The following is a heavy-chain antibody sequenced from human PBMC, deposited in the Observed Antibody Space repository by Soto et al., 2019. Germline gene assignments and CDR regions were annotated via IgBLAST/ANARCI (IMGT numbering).Heavy chain of an antibody. Sequence: SETLSLTCTVSGGSISSYYWSWIRQPPGKGLEWIGYIYYSGSTHYNPSLKSRVTISVDTSKNQLSLTLSSVTAADTAVYYCARSRYFYDSSGFRSDAFDIWGQGTMVTVSS. CDR1: GGSISSYY. CDR2: IYYSGST. V-gene: IGHV4-59*01. J-gene: IGHJ3*02. D-gene: IGHD3-22*01. CDR3: ARSRYFYDSSGFRSDAFDI.